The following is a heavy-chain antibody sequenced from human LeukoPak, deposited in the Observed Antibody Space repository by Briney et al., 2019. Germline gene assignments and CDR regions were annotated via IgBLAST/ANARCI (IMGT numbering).Heavy chain of an antibody. Sequence: GGSLTLSCAASGFTFSSYGMHRLRQAPGKGLEWVAVIWYDGSNKHYADSVKGRFTISRDNSKNTLYLQRISLRDEDTSVYYCARDREWQCYYESSGYYPNGFCFDPWGQGTLVTVST. D-gene: IGHD3-22*01. CDR3: ARDREWQCYYESSGYYPNGFCFDP. V-gene: IGHV3-33*01. CDR1: GFTFSSYG. J-gene: IGHJ5*02. CDR2: IWYDGSNK.